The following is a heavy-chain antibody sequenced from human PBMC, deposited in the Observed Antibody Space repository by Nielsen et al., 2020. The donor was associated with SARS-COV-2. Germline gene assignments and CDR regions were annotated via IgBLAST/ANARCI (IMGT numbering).Heavy chain of an antibody. V-gene: IGHV4-39*01. J-gene: IGHJ4*02. CDR3: ARSLFGYFFDH. CDR1: GDSVSSSTYY. D-gene: IGHD3-10*02. Sequence: SETLSLTCNVSGDSVSSSTYYWAWIRQPPGKGLDWIGHVYYSGTTSYNPSLKSRATMSVDTSTNQFSLKLTSVTAADTGLYYCARSLFGYFFDHWGKGTLVTVSS. CDR2: VYYSGTT.